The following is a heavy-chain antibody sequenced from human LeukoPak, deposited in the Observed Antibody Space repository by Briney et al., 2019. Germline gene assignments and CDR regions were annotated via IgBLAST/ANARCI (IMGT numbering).Heavy chain of an antibody. CDR2: ISGSGGST. J-gene: IGHJ6*04. D-gene: IGHD3-10*01. CDR3: AKDLWFGEPTDGMDV. CDR1: GFTFSSYA. Sequence: GGSLRLSCAASGFTFSSYAMSWVRKAPGKGLEWVSAISGSGGSTYYADSVKGRFTIYRDNSKNTLYLQMNSLRAEDTAVYYCAKDLWFGEPTDGMDVWGKGTTVTVSS. V-gene: IGHV3-23*01.